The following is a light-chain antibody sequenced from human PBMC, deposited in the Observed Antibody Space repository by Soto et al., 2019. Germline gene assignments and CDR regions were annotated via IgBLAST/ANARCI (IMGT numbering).Light chain of an antibody. CDR2: DAS. CDR1: QTVRNNY. J-gene: IGKJ4*01. V-gene: IGKV3-20*01. Sequence: VLTQSPGTLVLSAGERATISCGASQTVRNNYLAWYQQKHGNAPRLLIYDASSRATGIPERFSGVGSGTDVTLPISRLAPEDVAVYYCQQLSSYPLTFGGGTKVDIK. CDR3: QQLSSYPLT.